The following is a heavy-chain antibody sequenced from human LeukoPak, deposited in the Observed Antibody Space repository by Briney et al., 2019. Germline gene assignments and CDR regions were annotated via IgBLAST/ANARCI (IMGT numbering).Heavy chain of an antibody. Sequence: GGSLRLSCVASGVSLSSHGMHWFRQAPGKGLEWITYIWSDGNSQFYADSMRGQFTVSRDNSKNTVYLQINSLRVEDTAVYYCARDRGNDYFDSWGQGTLVIASS. CDR3: ARDRGNDYFDS. V-gene: IGHV3-33*01. CDR2: IWSDGNSQ. J-gene: IGHJ4*02. CDR1: GVSLSSHG.